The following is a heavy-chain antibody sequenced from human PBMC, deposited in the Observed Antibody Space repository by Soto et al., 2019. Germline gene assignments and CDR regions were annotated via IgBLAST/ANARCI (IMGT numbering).Heavy chain of an antibody. D-gene: IGHD2-2*02. CDR3: ARGGGFCSSTSCYTGYYGMDV. J-gene: IGHJ6*02. Sequence: SETLSLTCAVYGGSFSGYYWSWIRQPPGKGREWIGEINHSGSTNYNPSLKSRVTISVDTSKNQFSLKLSSVTAADTAVYYCARGGGFCSSTSCYTGYYGMDVWGQGTTVTVSS. V-gene: IGHV4-34*01. CDR1: GGSFSGYY. CDR2: INHSGST.